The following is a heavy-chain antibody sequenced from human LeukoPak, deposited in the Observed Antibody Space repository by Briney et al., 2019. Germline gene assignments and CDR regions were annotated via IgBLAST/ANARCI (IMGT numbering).Heavy chain of an antibody. J-gene: IGHJ6*02. Sequence: GRSLRLSCAASGFTFSSYAMHWVRQAPGKGLEWVAVISYDGSNKYYADSVKGRFTISRDNSKNTLYLQMNSLRAEDTAVYYCARDSPISGCYYYYGMDVWGQGTTVTVSS. V-gene: IGHV3-30*04. CDR1: GFTFSSYA. CDR2: ISYDGSNK. D-gene: IGHD6-19*01. CDR3: ARDSPISGCYYYYGMDV.